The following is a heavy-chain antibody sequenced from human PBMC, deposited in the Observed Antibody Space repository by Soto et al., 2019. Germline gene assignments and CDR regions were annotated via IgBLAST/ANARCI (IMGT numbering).Heavy chain of an antibody. CDR3: ARGSVVPAAIPPARAFDI. D-gene: IGHD2-2*02. CDR1: GDTFSSYA. CDR2: IIPIFGKA. Sequence: QVQLVQSGAEVKKPGSAVTVSCKASGDTFSSYAISWVRQAPGQELEWMGGIIPIFGKANYAQKFQGRVTITAHKFTSTAYMELSSLRFEDTAVYYWARGSVVPAAIPPARAFDILGQGTMVPVSS. V-gene: IGHV1-69*06. J-gene: IGHJ3*02.